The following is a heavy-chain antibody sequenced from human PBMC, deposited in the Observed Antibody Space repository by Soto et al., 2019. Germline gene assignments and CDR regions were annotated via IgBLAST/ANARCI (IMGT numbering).Heavy chain of an antibody. J-gene: IGHJ4*02. D-gene: IGHD2-15*01. CDR3: VREYSSGGDPLDY. CDR2: ISSGGGTI. Sequence: EVQLVESGGGSVQPGGSLRLSCAVSGFTFSSYEMNWVRQAPGKGLDWVSYISSGGGTIYYADSVKGRFTISRDNAKNSLYLQMNSLRAEDTAVYYCVREYSSGGDPLDYWGQGTLLTVSS. V-gene: IGHV3-48*03. CDR1: GFTFSSYE.